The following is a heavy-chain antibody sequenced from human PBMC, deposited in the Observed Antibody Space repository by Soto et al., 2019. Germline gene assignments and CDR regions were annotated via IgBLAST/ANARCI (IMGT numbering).Heavy chain of an antibody. V-gene: IGHV4-39*01. CDR1: GGSISSSSYY. J-gene: IGHJ4*02. Sequence: PSETLSLTCTVSGGSISSSSYYWGWIRQPPGKGLEWIGSIYYSGGTYYNPSLESRVSIFVDTSKNQFSLMLSSVTAADAAVFYCARQGLHGANWVRYFDSWGQGTLVTVSS. CDR3: ARQGLHGANWVRYFDS. CDR2: IYYSGGT. D-gene: IGHD7-27*01.